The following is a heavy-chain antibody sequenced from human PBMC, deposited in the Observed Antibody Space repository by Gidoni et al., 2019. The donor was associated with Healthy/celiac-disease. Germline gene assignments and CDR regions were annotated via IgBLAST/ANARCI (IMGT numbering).Heavy chain of an antibody. CDR3: ARAVSIAAAGYFDY. CDR1: GGSHSVYY. J-gene: IGHJ4*02. D-gene: IGHD6-13*01. CDR2: INHSGST. Sequence: QVQLQPCGAGLLKRSETLSLTCADYGGSHSVYYWSWIPQPPGKGLEWIGEINHSGSTNDNPSLKSRVTISVDTSKNQFSQKLSSVTAADTAVYYCARAVSIAAAGYFDYWGQGTLVTVSS. V-gene: IGHV4-34*01.